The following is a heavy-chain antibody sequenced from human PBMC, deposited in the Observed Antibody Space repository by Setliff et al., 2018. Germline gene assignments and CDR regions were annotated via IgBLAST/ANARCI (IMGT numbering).Heavy chain of an antibody. J-gene: IGHJ4*02. CDR2: VRSNSVGGTT. CDR1: GLTFADAW. Sequence: GGSLRLSCTASGLTFADAWMNWVRQAPGKGLEWVARVRSNSVGGTTEYGAPVKGRFTISRGDPKDTVYLQMNDLKTEDTGVYYCTGRTYGHQLGDYWGQGTLVTVSS. V-gene: IGHV3-15*01. D-gene: IGHD3-10*01. CDR3: TGRTYGHQLGDY.